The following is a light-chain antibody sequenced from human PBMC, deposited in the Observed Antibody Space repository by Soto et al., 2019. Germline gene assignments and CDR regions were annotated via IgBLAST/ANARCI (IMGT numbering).Light chain of an antibody. J-gene: IGKJ4*01. CDR2: DAS. CDR3: QKYDRWPVT. Sequence: EVVLTQSPVTLSLTPGERSTLSCLASQSFRGLLAWYQHKPGQSPRLLISDASTGASGIPPRFSGSGSGTEFTLTIDRLQSAEFAVYYCQKYDRWPVTFGGGNKVDIK. CDR1: QSFRGL. V-gene: IGKV3-15*01.